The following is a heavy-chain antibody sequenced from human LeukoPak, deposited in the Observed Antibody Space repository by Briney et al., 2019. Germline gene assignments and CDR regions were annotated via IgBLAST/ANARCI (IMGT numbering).Heavy chain of an antibody. V-gene: IGHV6-1*01. CDR3: ARRTRSGHDAFDI. CDR2: TYYRSKWYN. J-gene: IGHJ3*02. Sequence: SQTLSLTCAISGDNVSSYSGVWNWIRQSPSRGLEWLGRTYYRSKWYNDYAASVKSRMTINPDTAKNQLSLQLNSVTPEDTAVYYCARRTRSGHDAFDIWGQGTKVTVSS. D-gene: IGHD6-19*01. CDR1: GDNVSSYSGV.